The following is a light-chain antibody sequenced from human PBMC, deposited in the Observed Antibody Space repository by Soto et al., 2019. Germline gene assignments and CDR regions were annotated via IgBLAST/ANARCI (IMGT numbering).Light chain of an antibody. CDR2: DVN. J-gene: IGLJ2*01. CDR3: SSYTRDITLVL. V-gene: IGLV2-14*03. Sequence: QSALTQPASVSGSPGQSITISCTGTSSDVGGFNYVSWYQQHPGKVPKLMIYDVNDRPSGVSDRFSGSKSGNTASLTISAIQAQNEANYLYSSYTRDITLVLFGGGTKGTVL. CDR1: SSDVGGFNY.